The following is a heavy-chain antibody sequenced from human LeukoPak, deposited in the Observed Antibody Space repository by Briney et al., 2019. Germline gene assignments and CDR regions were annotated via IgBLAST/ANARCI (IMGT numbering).Heavy chain of an antibody. V-gene: IGHV1-18*01. Sequence: GASVKVSCKASGYTFTSYGISWVRQAPGQGLEWMGWISAYNGNTNYAQKLQGRVTMTTDTSTSTAYMELRSLRSDDTAVYYCARTYYYYDSSGPLDCWGQGTLVTVSS. J-gene: IGHJ4*02. CDR3: ARTYYYYDSSGPLDC. CDR2: ISAYNGNT. CDR1: GYTFTSYG. D-gene: IGHD3-22*01.